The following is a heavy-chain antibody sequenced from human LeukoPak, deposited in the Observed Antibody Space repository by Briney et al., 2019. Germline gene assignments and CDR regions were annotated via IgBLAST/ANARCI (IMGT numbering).Heavy chain of an antibody. V-gene: IGHV1-2*02. D-gene: IGHD3-22*01. CDR2: INPNSGGT. J-gene: IGHJ5*02. CDR3: ARDRYYYDSSGYHP. CDR1: GYTFTGYY. Sequence: ASVKASCKASGYTFTGYYMHWVRQAPGQGLEWMGWINPNSGGTNYAQKFQGRVTMTRDTSISTAYMELSRLRSDDTAVYYCARDRYYYDSSGYHPWGQGTLVTVSS.